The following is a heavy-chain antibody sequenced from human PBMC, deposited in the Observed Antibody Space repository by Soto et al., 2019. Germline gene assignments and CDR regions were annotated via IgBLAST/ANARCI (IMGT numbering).Heavy chain of an antibody. J-gene: IGHJ3*02. CDR2: ISSSGASI. V-gene: IGHV3-11*01. Sequence: GGSLRLSCAASGFTFTDHYMSWIRQAPGKGLEWLSYISSSGASIYYADSVKGRFTISRDNAKKSLYLQMNSLRAEDTAVYYCARGPDQLLTDAFDIWGQGTMVTVSS. D-gene: IGHD2-2*01. CDR3: ARGPDQLLTDAFDI. CDR1: GFTFTDHY.